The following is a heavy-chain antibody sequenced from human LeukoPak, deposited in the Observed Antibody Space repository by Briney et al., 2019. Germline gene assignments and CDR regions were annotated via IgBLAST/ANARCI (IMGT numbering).Heavy chain of an antibody. CDR1: GFTFSSYG. Sequence: GGSLRLSCAASGFTFSSYGMHWVRQAPGKGLEWVAFTRYDGSNKYYADSVKGRFTISRDNSKNTLYLQMNSLRAEDTAVYYCAKEMMVRGVIIGYWGQGTLVTVSS. V-gene: IGHV3-30*02. D-gene: IGHD3-10*01. CDR3: AKEMMVRGVIIGY. CDR2: TRYDGSNK. J-gene: IGHJ4*02.